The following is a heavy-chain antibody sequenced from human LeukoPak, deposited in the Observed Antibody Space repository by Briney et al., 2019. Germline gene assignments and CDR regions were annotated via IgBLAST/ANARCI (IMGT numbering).Heavy chain of an antibody. D-gene: IGHD1-26*01. CDR3: ARGTVGATSFDY. Sequence: PSETLSLTCTVSGYSISSGYYCGWIRQPPGKGLEWIGSIYHSGSTYYNPSLKSRVTISVDTSKNQFSLKLSSVTAADTAVYYCARGTVGATSFDYWGQGTLVTVSS. CDR1: GYSISSGYY. CDR2: IYHSGST. V-gene: IGHV4-38-2*02. J-gene: IGHJ4*02.